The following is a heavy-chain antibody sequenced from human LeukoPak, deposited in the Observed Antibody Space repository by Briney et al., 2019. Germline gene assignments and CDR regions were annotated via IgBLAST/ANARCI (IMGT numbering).Heavy chain of an antibody. Sequence: SETLSLTCTVSGGSISSSSYYWGWIRQPPGKGLEWIGSIYYSGSTYYNPSLKSRVTISVDTSKNQFSLKLSSVTAADTAVYYCARGRGYDPVVFYFDFWVQGTLVTVSS. CDR1: GGSISSSSYY. V-gene: IGHV4-39*07. CDR3: ARGRGYDPVVFYFDF. J-gene: IGHJ4*02. D-gene: IGHD5-12*01. CDR2: IYYSGST.